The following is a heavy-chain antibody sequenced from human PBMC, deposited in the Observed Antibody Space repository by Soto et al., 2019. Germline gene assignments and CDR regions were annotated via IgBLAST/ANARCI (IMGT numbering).Heavy chain of an antibody. CDR1: GFTISSNA. D-gene: IGHD1-1*01. CDR3: AKDKPGTTSFDY. Sequence: GGSLSLSCAASGFTISSNAMYWVRQAPGKGLEWVSGISERGDTTHYADSVKGRSTISRDTSKNTLYLQLNTLRADDTAVYYCAKDKPGTTSFDYWGQGTLVTVSS. CDR2: ISERGDTT. V-gene: IGHV3-23*01. J-gene: IGHJ4*02.